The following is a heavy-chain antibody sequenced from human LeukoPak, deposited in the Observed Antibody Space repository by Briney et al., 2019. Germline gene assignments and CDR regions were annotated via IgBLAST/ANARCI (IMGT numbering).Heavy chain of an antibody. CDR1: GGTFSSYA. V-gene: IGHV1-69*13. CDR3: ARDQGSGSFSIREKNYYYMDV. CDR2: IIPIFGTA. J-gene: IGHJ6*03. D-gene: IGHD3-10*01. Sequence: ASVTVSCKASGGTFSSYAISWVRQAPGQGLEWMGGIIPIFGTANYAQKFQGRVTITADESTSTAYMELSSLRSEDTAVYYCARDQGSGSFSIREKNYYYMDVWGKGTTVTVSS.